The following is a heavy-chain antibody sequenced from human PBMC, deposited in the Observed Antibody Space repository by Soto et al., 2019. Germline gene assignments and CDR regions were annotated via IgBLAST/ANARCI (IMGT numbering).Heavy chain of an antibody. J-gene: IGHJ6*02. CDR3: ARETATVTPTDYYYYYGMDV. V-gene: IGHV1-3*01. CDR2: INAGNGNT. Sequence: ASVKVSCKASGYTFTSYAMHWVRQAPGQRLEWMGWINAGNGNTKYSQKFQGRVTITRDTSASTAYMELSSLRSEDTAVYYCARETATVTPTDYYYYYGMDVWGQGTTVTVSS. CDR1: GYTFTSYA. D-gene: IGHD4-17*01.